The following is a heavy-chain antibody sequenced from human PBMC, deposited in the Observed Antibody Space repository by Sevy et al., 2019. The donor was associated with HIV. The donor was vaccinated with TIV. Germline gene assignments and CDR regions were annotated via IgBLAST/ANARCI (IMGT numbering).Heavy chain of an antibody. J-gene: IGHJ3*02. D-gene: IGHD6-25*01. CDR2: IYPSGRT. CDR3: ARDEASGSFDI. CDR1: GGSISSGSSY. V-gene: IGHV4-61*02. Sequence: SETLSLTCTVSGGSISSGSSYWSWIRQPAGKGPEWIGRIYPSGRTNYNPSLESRVTISIDTSKNQFSLKVSSVTAADTPVYFCARDEASGSFDIWGQGTKVTVSS.